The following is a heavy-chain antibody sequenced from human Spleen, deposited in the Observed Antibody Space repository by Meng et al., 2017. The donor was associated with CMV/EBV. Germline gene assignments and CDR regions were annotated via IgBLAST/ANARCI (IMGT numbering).Heavy chain of an antibody. J-gene: IGHJ5*02. V-gene: IGHV5-51*01. Sequence: KVSCKGSGYTFTSHWIAWVRQMPGKGLEWMGIIYPGDSDTRYSPSFQGQVTISADKSISTAYLQWSSLKASDTAMYYCARCVPNDLGGFDPWGQGTLVTVSS. D-gene: IGHD1-1*01. CDR3: ARCVPNDLGGFDP. CDR2: IYPGDSDT. CDR1: GYTFTSHW.